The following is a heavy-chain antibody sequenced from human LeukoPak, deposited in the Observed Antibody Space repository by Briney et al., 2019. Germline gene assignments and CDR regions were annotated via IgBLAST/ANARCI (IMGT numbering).Heavy chain of an antibody. CDR2: IIPIFGTA. J-gene: IGHJ4*02. CDR1: GGTFSSYA. V-gene: IGHV1-69*13. Sequence: ASVKVSCKASGGTFSSYAISWVRQAPGQGLEWMGGIIPIFGTANYAQKFQGRVTITADESTSTAYMELSSLRSEDTAVYYCARDPPPYGSFGYWGQGTLVTVSS. D-gene: IGHD4-17*01. CDR3: ARDPPPYGSFGY.